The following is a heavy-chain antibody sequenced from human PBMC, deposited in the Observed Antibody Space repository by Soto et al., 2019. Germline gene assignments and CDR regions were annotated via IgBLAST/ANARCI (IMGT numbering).Heavy chain of an antibody. J-gene: IGHJ4*02. CDR3: ASWLGATRGGGPFDY. D-gene: IGHD1-26*01. Sequence: QVQLQESGPGLVKPSQTLSLTCTVSGGSISSGGYYWSWIRQHPGKGLEWIGYIYYSGSTYYNPSLKIRVTISVETSKNHCAPKLTSVAAADTAVYYCASWLGATRGGGPFDYWGQGTLVTVSS. CDR1: GGSISSGGYY. CDR2: IYYSGST. V-gene: IGHV4-31*03.